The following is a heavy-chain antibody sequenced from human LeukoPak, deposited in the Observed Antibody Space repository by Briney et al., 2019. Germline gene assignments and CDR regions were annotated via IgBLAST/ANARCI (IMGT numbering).Heavy chain of an antibody. Sequence: SETLSLTCTVSGGSISSYYWSWIRQPPGKGLEWIGYIYYSGSTNYNPSLKSRVTISVDTSKNQFPLKLSSVTAADTAVYYCASSLIYGSGSYVNWGQGTLVTVSS. D-gene: IGHD3-10*01. J-gene: IGHJ4*02. CDR3: ASSLIYGSGSYVN. CDR2: IYYSGST. V-gene: IGHV4-59*01. CDR1: GGSISSYY.